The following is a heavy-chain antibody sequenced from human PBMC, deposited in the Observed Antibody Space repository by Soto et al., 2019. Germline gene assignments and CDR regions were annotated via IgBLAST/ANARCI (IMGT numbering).Heavy chain of an antibody. J-gene: IGHJ6*02. CDR2: INHSGST. CDR3: ARGRLLWFGELLSSEGMDV. Sequence: SETLSLTCAVYGGSFSGYYWSWIRQPPGKGLEWIGEINHSGSTNYNPSLQSRVTISVDTSKNQFSLKLSSVTAADTAVYYCARGRLLWFGELLSSEGMDVWGQGTTVTVSS. CDR1: GGSFSGYY. V-gene: IGHV4-34*01. D-gene: IGHD3-10*01.